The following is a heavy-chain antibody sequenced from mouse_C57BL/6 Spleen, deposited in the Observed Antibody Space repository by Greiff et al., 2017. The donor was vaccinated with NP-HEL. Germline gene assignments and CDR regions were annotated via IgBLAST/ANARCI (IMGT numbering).Heavy chain of an antibody. CDR3: ARRKGITGFDY. V-gene: IGHV1-61*01. D-gene: IGHD1-1*01. Sequence: VQLQQPGAELVRPGSSVKLSCKASGYTFTSYWMDWVQQRPGQGLEWIGNIYPSDSETHYNQKFKDKATLTVDKSSSTAYMQLSSLTSEDSAVYYCARRKGITGFDYWGQGTTLTVSS. J-gene: IGHJ2*01. CDR1: GYTFTSYW. CDR2: IYPSDSET.